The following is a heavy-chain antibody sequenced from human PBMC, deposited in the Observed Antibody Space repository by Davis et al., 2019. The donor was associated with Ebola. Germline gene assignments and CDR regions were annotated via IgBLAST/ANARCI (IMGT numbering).Heavy chain of an antibody. V-gene: IGHV3-7*01. CDR1: GFAFNTYW. J-gene: IGHJ6*02. Sequence: GGSLRLSCTASGFAFNTYWMSWVRQAPGKGLEWLANIRQDGSEEYYVDSVKGRFTISRDNAKNSLFLQMNSLRAEDTAVYYCASYGNYGPWYYGMDVWGQGTTVTVSS. D-gene: IGHD3-10*01. CDR3: ASYGNYGPWYYGMDV. CDR2: IRQDGSEE.